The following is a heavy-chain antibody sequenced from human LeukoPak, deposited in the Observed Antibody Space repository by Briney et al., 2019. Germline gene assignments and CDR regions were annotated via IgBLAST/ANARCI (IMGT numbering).Heavy chain of an antibody. CDR2: IYYSGST. CDR3: ARRYSNYFFDY. CDR1: GYSITSGYY. J-gene: IGHJ4*02. D-gene: IGHD4-11*01. V-gene: IGHV4-38-2*01. Sequence: PSETLSLTCGVSGYSITSGYYWAWIRQPPGKGLEWIGNIYYSGSTYYNPSLKSRVTISVDTSKNQFSLKLSSVTAADTAVCYCARRYSNYFFDYWGQGTLVTVSS.